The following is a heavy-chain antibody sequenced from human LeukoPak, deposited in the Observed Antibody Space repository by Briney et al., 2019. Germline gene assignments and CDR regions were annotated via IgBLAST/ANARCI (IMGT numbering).Heavy chain of an antibody. D-gene: IGHD5-18*01. CDR3: ARDQYSYVYYYYYYGMDV. CDR1: GFTFSDYY. J-gene: IGHJ6*02. V-gene: IGHV3-11*06. CDR2: ISSSSSCT. Sequence: GGSVSLLCAASGFTFSDYYMSWTRQAPGKWREWVSYISSSSSCTNYADSVKGRFTISRDNAKNSLYLQMNSLRAEDTAVYYCARDQYSYVYYYYYYGMDVWGQGTTVTVSS.